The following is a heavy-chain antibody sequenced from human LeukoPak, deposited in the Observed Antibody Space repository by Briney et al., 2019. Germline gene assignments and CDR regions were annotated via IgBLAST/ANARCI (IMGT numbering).Heavy chain of an antibody. Sequence: SETLSLTCAVYGGSFSGYYWSWIRQPPGKGLEWIGEINHSGSTNYSPSLKSRVTISVDTSKNQFSLKLSSVTAADTAVYYCARGLRITIFGVVIIGDNWFDPWGQGTLVTVSS. D-gene: IGHD3-3*01. CDR3: ARGLRITIFGVVIIGDNWFDP. CDR1: GGSFSGYY. J-gene: IGHJ5*02. CDR2: INHSGST. V-gene: IGHV4-34*01.